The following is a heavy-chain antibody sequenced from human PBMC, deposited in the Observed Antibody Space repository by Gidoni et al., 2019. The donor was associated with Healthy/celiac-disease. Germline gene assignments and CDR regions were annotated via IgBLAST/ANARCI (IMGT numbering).Heavy chain of an antibody. CDR1: GSTFSNSG. CDR2: ISNDGGNK. V-gene: IGHV3-30*18. Sequence: QVQLVEPGGGVVQPGRSLRLPCQAPGSTFSNSGMHWVRQAPGKGLGWVAVISNDGGNKYYADSVKGRFTISRDNYKNTVYLQMNSLRAEDTAVYYCAKGVSYYYDSSGYWYFDLWGRGTLVTVSS. CDR3: AKGVSYYYDSSGYWYFDL. D-gene: IGHD3-22*01. J-gene: IGHJ2*01.